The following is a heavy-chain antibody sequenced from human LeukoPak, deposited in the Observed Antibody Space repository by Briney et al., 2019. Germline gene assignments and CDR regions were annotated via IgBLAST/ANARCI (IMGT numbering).Heavy chain of an antibody. J-gene: IGHJ5*02. CDR3: ARHEYSGSYYGLSWFDP. Sequence: SETLSLTCTVSGGSISSSGYYWGWIRQPPGKGLEWLASIYYSGSTYYNPSLKSRVTISVDTSKSQLSLKLSSLTAADTAVYYCARHEYSGSYYGLSWFDPWGQGTLVTVSS. D-gene: IGHD1-26*01. CDR1: GGSISSSGYY. V-gene: IGHV4-39*01. CDR2: IYYSGST.